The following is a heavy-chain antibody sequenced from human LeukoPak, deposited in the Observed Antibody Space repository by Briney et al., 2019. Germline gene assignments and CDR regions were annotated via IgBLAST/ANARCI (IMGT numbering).Heavy chain of an antibody. CDR1: GFTFSSYV. CDR2: ISGGGGST. CDR3: AKDRDITANTKIDY. V-gene: IGHV3-23*01. Sequence: GGSLRLSCAASGFTFSSYVMNWVRQAPGKGLEWVSVISGGGGSTYYADSVKGRFTISRDNSKNTLFLQMNSLRAEDTAVYYCAKDRDITANTKIDYWGQGTLVTVSS. J-gene: IGHJ4*02. D-gene: IGHD1-7*01.